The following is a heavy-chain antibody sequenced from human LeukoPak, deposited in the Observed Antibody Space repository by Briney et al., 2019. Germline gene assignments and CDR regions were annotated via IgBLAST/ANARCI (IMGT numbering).Heavy chain of an antibody. Sequence: SETLSLTCTVSGGSISTYYWNWIRQPPGKGLEWIGDIYYSGSTNYNPSLKSRVTISVDTSKNQFSLRLSSVTAADTAVYYCARLNYDTSGYYNEFDYWGQGTLVTVSS. CDR3: ARLNYDTSGYYNEFDY. CDR1: GGSISTYY. J-gene: IGHJ4*02. V-gene: IGHV4-59*01. D-gene: IGHD3-22*01. CDR2: IYYSGST.